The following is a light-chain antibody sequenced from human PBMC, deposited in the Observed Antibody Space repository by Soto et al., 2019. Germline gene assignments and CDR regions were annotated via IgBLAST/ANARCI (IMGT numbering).Light chain of an antibody. CDR2: AAS. CDR3: LQANRVPLS. Sequence: IQMTQSPSSLSASVGDRVTITCRASQGISTNLALYQQKPGKAPKLLIYAASSLQSGVPPRFSGTGSGTDFTLTISSLQPEDFAIYYCLQANRVPLSFGQGTRLEI. V-gene: IGKV1-12*01. J-gene: IGKJ5*01. CDR1: QGISTN.